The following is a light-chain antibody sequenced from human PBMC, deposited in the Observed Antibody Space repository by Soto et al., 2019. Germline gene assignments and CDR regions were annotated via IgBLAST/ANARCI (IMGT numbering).Light chain of an antibody. CDR2: SNN. V-gene: IGLV1-44*01. CDR1: SSNIGRNT. J-gene: IGLJ3*02. Sequence: QSVLTQPPSASGTPGQRVTIACSGSSSNIGRNTVNWYQQLPGTAPKLLIYSNNQRPSGVPDRFSGSKSGTSASLAISGLHSEDEAVYYCAAWDDSLNGPVFGGGTKLTVL. CDR3: AAWDDSLNGPV.